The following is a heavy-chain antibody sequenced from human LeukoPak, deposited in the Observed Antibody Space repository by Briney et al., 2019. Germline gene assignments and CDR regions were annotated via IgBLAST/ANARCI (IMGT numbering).Heavy chain of an antibody. V-gene: IGHV7-4-1*02. D-gene: IGHD2-15*01. CDR2: INTNTGNP. J-gene: IGHJ4*02. CDR3: ATSYGFGGSWFQTNFDY. CDR1: GYTFTSYA. Sequence: GASVKVSCKASGYTFTSYAMSWVRQAPGQGLEWMGWINTNTGNPTYAQGFTGRFVFSLDTSVSTAYLQISSLKAEDTAVYYCATSYGFGGSWFQTNFDYWGQGTLVTISS.